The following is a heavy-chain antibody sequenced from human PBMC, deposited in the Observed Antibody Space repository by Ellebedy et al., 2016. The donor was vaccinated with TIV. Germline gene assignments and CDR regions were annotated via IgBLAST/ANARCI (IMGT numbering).Heavy chain of an antibody. Sequence: SETLSLTXTVSGGSISSGGYYWSWIRQHPGKGLEWIGYIYYSGSTYYNPSLKSRVTISVDTSKNQFSLKLSSVTAADTAVYYCARAPREVVVVAATQYYNWFDPWGQGTLVTVSS. J-gene: IGHJ5*02. D-gene: IGHD2-15*01. V-gene: IGHV4-31*03. CDR2: IYYSGST. CDR1: GGSISSGGYY. CDR3: ARAPREVVVVAATQYYNWFDP.